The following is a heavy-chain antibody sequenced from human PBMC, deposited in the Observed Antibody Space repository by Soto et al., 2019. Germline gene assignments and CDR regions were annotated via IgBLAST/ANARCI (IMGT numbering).Heavy chain of an antibody. D-gene: IGHD2-2*02. CDR1: GGSISSSNW. CDR3: ASVTRTCISTSCYRYYYGMDV. CDR2: IYHSGST. V-gene: IGHV4-4*02. J-gene: IGHJ6*02. Sequence: SATLSLTCTVSGGSISSSNWWSWVRQPPGKGLEWIGEIYHSGSTNYNPSLKSRVTISVDTSKNQFSLKLSSVTAADTAVYYCASVTRTCISTSCYRYYYGMDVWGQGTTVTVSS.